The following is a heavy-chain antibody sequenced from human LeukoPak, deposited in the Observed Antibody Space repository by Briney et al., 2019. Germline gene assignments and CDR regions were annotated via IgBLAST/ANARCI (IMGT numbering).Heavy chain of an antibody. D-gene: IGHD2-15*01. CDR3: ASPQFCSGGSCYDY. J-gene: IGHJ4*02. CDR2: INPNSGGT. V-gene: IGHV1-2*06. Sequence: GASVKVSCKASGYTFTGYYMHWVRQAPGQGLEWMGRINPNSGGTNYAQKFQGRVTMTRDTSISTAYMELSRLRSDDTAMYYCASPQFCSGGSCYDYWGQGTLVTVSS. CDR1: GYTFTGYY.